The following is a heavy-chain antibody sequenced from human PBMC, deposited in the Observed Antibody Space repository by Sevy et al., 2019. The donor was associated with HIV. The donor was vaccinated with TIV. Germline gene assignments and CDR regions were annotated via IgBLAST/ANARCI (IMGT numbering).Heavy chain of an antibody. CDR1: GFTFSSYI. J-gene: IGHJ3*02. D-gene: IGHD5-18*01. CDR3: AGNEEDTTLVNAFDI. V-gene: IGHV3-21*01. CDR2: ISNTGIYI. Sequence: GGSLRLSCAASGFTFSSYIINWVRQAPGKGLEWVSSISNTGIYIYYGDSVKGRFTISRDNAKNSRYLQMNSLGAEDTAVYYCAGNEEDTTLVNAFDIWGQGTMVTVSS.